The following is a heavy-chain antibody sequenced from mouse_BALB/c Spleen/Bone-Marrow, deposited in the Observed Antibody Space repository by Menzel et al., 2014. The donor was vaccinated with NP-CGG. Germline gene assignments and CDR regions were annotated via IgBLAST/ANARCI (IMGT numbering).Heavy chain of an antibody. CDR3: ARLTPDYAMDY. CDR1: GFTFSNYG. V-gene: IGHV5-6*01. CDR2: ISSGGSYT. Sequence: EVKVVESGGDLVKPGGSLKLSCAASGFTFSNYGVSWVRQTPDKRLEWVATISSGGSYTYFPDSVKGRFTISRDNAKNTLYLQMNSLKSEDAAMYYCARLTPDYAMDYWGQGTSVTVSS. D-gene: IGHD1-3*01. J-gene: IGHJ4*01.